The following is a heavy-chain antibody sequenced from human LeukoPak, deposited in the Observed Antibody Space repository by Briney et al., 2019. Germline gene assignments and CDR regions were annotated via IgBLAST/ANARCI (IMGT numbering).Heavy chain of an antibody. D-gene: IGHD3-9*01. CDR3: ARPSYDILTGPDY. J-gene: IGHJ4*02. CDR2: IYYSGST. Sequence: SETLSLTCTVSGGSISSSSYYWGWIRQPPGKGLEWIGSIYYSGSTYYNPSPKSRVTISVDTSKNQFSLKLSSVTAADTAVYYCARPSYDILTGPDYWGQGTLVTVSS. V-gene: IGHV4-39*01. CDR1: GGSISSSSYY.